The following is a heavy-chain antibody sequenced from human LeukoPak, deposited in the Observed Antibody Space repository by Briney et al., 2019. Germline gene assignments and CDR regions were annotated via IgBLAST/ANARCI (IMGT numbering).Heavy chain of an antibody. CDR3: ARDKEYYYDSSGYYYYYYMDV. V-gene: IGHV3-53*01. CDR2: IYSGGST. CDR1: GFTVSSNY. J-gene: IGHJ6*03. D-gene: IGHD3-22*01. Sequence: PGGSLRLSCAASGFTVSSNYMSWVRQAPGKGLEWVSVIYSGGSTYYADSVKGRFTISRDTSKNTLYLQMNSLRAEDTAVYYCARDKEYYYDSSGYYYYYYMDVWGKGTTVTVSS.